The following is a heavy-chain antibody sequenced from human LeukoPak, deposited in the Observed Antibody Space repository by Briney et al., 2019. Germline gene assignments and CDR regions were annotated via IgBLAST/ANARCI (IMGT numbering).Heavy chain of an antibody. CDR3: AKDFPITYYYDSSGYN. Sequence: GRSLRLSCAASGFTFSSYAMHWVRQAPGKGLEWVSAISGSGGSTYYADSVKGRFTISRDNSKNTLYLQMNSLRAEDTAVYYCAKDFPITYYYDSSGYNWGQGTLVTVSS. CDR1: GFTFSSYA. CDR2: ISGSGGST. V-gene: IGHV3-23*01. D-gene: IGHD3-22*01. J-gene: IGHJ4*02.